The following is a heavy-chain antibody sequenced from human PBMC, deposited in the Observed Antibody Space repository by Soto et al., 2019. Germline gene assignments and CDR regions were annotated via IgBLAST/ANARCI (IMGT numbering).Heavy chain of an antibody. D-gene: IGHD3-9*01. CDR2: IWYDGSNK. CDR1: GFTFSSYG. J-gene: IGHJ6*02. CDR3: ARETYDILTGVYYYGMDV. V-gene: IGHV3-33*01. Sequence: QVQLVESGGGVVQPGRSLRLSCAASGFTFSSYGMHWVRQAPGKGLEWVAVIWYDGSNKYYADSVKGRFTISRDNSKNTLYLKMNSLRAEDTAVYYCARETYDILTGVYYYGMDVWGQGTTVTVSS.